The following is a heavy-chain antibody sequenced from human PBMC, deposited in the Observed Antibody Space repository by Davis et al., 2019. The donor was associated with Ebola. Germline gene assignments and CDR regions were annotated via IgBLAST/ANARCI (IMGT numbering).Heavy chain of an antibody. CDR1: VITFSSYA. D-gene: IGHD3-3*01. V-gene: IGHV3-23*01. CDR3: AKSGLSFGVVKYHDGMDV. Sequence: GGSLRPSCTDSVITFSSYAMTWVSQRPGKGWEWVPDISGSGGRTYYADPVKGRFTISRDNSKKTLYLQMNSLRAEDTAVYYCAKSGLSFGVVKYHDGMDVWGKGTTVTVSS. CDR2: ISGSGGRT. J-gene: IGHJ6*04.